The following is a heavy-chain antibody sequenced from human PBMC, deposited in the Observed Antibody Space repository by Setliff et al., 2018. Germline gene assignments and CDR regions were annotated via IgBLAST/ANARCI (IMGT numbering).Heavy chain of an antibody. CDR1: GYTFTSYA. D-gene: IGHD3-16*01. V-gene: IGHV7-4-1*02. CDR3: ARERAGGRGFTFGAIYYYYGMDV. J-gene: IGHJ6*02. Sequence: GASVKVSCKASGYTFTSYAMNWVRQAPGQGLEWMGWINTNTGNPTYAQGFTGRFVFSLDTSVSTAYLQISSLKAEDTAVYYCARERAGGRGFTFGAIYYYYGMDVWGQGTTVTVSS. CDR2: INTNTGNP.